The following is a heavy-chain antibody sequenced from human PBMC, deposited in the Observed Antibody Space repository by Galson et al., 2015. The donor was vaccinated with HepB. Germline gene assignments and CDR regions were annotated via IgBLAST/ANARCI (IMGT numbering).Heavy chain of an antibody. CDR3: ARGGSLNYYYGMDV. Sequence: SLRLSCAASGFTFSSYWMHWVRQAPGKGLVWVSRINSDGSSTSYADSVKGRFTISRDNAKSTLYLQMNSLRAEDTAVYYCARGGSLNYYYGMDVWGQGTTVTVSS. CDR2: INSDGSST. V-gene: IGHV3-74*01. CDR1: GFTFSSYW. J-gene: IGHJ6*02. D-gene: IGHD3-10*01.